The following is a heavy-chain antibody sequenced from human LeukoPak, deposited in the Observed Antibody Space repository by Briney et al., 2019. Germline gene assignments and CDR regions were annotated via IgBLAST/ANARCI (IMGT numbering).Heavy chain of an antibody. CDR2: IYHGGST. CDR3: ATISGWRLDY. D-gene: IGHD6-19*01. V-gene: IGHV4-4*02. CDR1: GASISSNNW. J-gene: IGHJ4*02. Sequence: SETLSLTCAVSGASISSNNWWTWVRQPPGKGLEWIGEIYHGGSTNYNTSLRSRVTISVDKSKNQFSLNLTSVTAADTSVYYCATISGWRLDYWGQGALVTVSS.